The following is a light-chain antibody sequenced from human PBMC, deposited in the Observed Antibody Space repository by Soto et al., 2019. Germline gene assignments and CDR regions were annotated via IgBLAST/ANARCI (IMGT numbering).Light chain of an antibody. CDR3: QQSYSTPIT. Sequence: IQMTQYPSSLSASVGDRVTITCRASQSISSYLNWYQQKPGKAPKLLIYAASSLQSGVPSRFSGSGSGTDFTLTISSLQPEDFATYYCQQSYSTPITFGQGTRLEI. CDR1: QSISSY. J-gene: IGKJ5*01. V-gene: IGKV1-39*01. CDR2: AAS.